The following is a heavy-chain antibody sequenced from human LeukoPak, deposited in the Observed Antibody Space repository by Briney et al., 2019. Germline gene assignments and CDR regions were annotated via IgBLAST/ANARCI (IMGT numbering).Heavy chain of an antibody. CDR1: GFTFSSSA. Sequence: GGTLRLSCAASGFTFSSSAMSWVRQAPGKGLEWVSSISGSGDSTYYADSVKGRFTISRDNSKNTLYLQMNSLRAEDTAVYYCAELGITMIGGVWGKGTTVTISS. CDR2: ISGSGDST. CDR3: AELGITMIGGV. V-gene: IGHV3-23*01. J-gene: IGHJ6*04. D-gene: IGHD3-10*02.